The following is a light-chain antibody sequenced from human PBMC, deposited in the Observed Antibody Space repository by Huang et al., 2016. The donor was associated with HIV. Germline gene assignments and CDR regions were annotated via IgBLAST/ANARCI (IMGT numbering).Light chain of an antibody. J-gene: IGKJ2*01. CDR2: AAS. V-gene: IGKV1-27*01. CDR3: QKYNSAPYT. CDR1: QDIRNY. Sequence: DIHMTQSPSSLSSSVGDRVTITCRASQDIRNYLAWDQQKPGTAPKLLISAASTLQSGVPSRFSGSGSGTDFTLTIGSLQPEDVATYYCQKYNSAPYTFGQGTKLEIK.